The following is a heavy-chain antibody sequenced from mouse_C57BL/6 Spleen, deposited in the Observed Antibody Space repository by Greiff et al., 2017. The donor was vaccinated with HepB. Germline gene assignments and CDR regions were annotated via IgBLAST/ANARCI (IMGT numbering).Heavy chain of an antibody. J-gene: IGHJ1*03. CDR2: INYDGSST. Sequence: DVKLVESEGGLVQPGSSMKLSCTASGFTFSDYYMAWVRQVPEKGLEWVANINYDGSSTYYLDSLKSRFIISRDNAKNILYLQMSSLKSEDTATYYCARGAWDVKGYFDVWGTGTTVTVSS. CDR3: ARGAWDVKGYFDV. V-gene: IGHV5-16*01. CDR1: GFTFSDYY. D-gene: IGHD4-1*01.